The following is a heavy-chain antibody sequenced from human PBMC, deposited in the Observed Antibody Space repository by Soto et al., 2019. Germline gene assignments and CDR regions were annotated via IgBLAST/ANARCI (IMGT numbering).Heavy chain of an antibody. CDR1: GGTFSNYA. D-gene: IGHD5-12*01. J-gene: IGHJ5*02. V-gene: IGHV1-69*12. CDR2: IIPIFGTT. CDR3: AKDGGRDGYFGNWFDP. Sequence: QVQLVQSGAEVKKPGSSVKVSCKASGGTFSNYAITWVRQAPGQGLEWMGGIIPIFGTTNYAQKCQGRVTIPADESTTTAYMELSSLRSEDTAVYYCAKDGGRDGYFGNWFDPWGQGTLVTVSS.